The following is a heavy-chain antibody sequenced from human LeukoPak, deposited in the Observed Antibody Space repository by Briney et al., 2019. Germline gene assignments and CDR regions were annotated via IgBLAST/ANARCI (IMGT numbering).Heavy chain of an antibody. Sequence: PGGSLRLSCAASGFTFSSYWMSWVRQAPGKGLEGVANIKQDGSEKYYVDSVKGRFTISRDNAKNSLYLQMNSLRAEDTAVYYGARVKGSSWLPGWFDPWGQGTLVTVSS. V-gene: IGHV3-7*01. CDR2: IKQDGSEK. J-gene: IGHJ5*02. CDR3: ARVKGSSWLPGWFDP. D-gene: IGHD6-13*01. CDR1: GFTFSSYW.